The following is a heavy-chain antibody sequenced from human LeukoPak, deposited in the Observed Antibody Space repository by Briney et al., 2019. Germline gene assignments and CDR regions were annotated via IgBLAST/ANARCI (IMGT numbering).Heavy chain of an antibody. V-gene: IGHV3-23*01. J-gene: IGHJ4*02. CDR2: INSAGGGT. CDR3: AKPLRGWYDFDY. D-gene: IGHD6-19*01. CDR1: GFTFSSYA. Sequence: PGGSLRLSCAASGFTFSSYAMNWVRQAPGKGLEWVSGINSAGGGTHYADSVKGRFTISRDNSKSTVYLQMSTLRAEDTAVYYCAKPLRGWYDFDYWGQGALVTVSS.